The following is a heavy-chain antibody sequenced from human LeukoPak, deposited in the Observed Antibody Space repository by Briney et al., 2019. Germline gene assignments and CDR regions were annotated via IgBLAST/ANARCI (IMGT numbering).Heavy chain of an antibody. CDR1: GFTFSSYS. J-gene: IGHJ4*02. CDR3: ARETYYDFWSGYNFDY. D-gene: IGHD3-3*01. V-gene: IGHV3-48*01. Sequence: GGSLRLSCAASGFTFSSYSMNWVRQAPGKGLEWVSYISSSSSTIYYADSAKGRFTISRDNAKNSLYLQMNSLRAEDTAVYYCARETYYDFWSGYNFDYWGQGTLVTVSS. CDR2: ISSSSSTI.